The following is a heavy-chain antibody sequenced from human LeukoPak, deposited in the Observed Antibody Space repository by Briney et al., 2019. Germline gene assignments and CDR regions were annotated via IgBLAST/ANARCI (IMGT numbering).Heavy chain of an antibody. J-gene: IGHJ4*02. CDR1: GGTFSSYA. CDR3: AKEDDFWSGYYGY. V-gene: IGHV1-69*01. CDR2: IIPIFGTA. D-gene: IGHD3-3*01. Sequence: ASVKVSCKASGGTFSSYAISWVRQAPGQGLEWMGGIIPIFGTANYAQKFQGRVTVTADESTSTAYMELSSLRTEDTALYYCAKEDDFWSGYYGYWGQGTLVTVSS.